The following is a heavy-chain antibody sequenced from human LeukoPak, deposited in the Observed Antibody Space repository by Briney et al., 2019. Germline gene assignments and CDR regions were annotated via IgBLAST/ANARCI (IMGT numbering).Heavy chain of an antibody. CDR3: ANFGFGLRFLGWKEDYFDY. Sequence: PGGSLRLSCAASGFTFSPYWMHWVRQAPGKGLEWVSAISGSGGSTYYADSVKGRFTISRDNSKNTLYLQMNSLRAEDTAVYYCANFGFGLRFLGWKEDYFDYWGQGTLVTVSS. J-gene: IGHJ4*02. CDR2: ISGSGGST. V-gene: IGHV3-23*01. D-gene: IGHD3-3*01. CDR1: GFTFSPYW.